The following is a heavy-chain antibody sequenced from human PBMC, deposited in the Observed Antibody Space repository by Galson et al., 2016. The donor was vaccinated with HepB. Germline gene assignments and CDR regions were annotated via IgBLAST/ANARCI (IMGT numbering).Heavy chain of an antibody. D-gene: IGHD2-2*01. CDR3: AIHFKGHCSRTTCWGTVDY. CDR1: GYRFNRFD. V-gene: IGHV1-69*06. Sequence: SVKVSCKASGYRFNRFDFVWVRQAPGEGLEWMGGLIPAFRATNYAQKFQGRVSITADNSATTAYLELSSLRSEDTAVYYCAIHFKGHCSRTTCWGTVDYWGQGTLVTVSS. CDR2: LIPAFRAT. J-gene: IGHJ4*02.